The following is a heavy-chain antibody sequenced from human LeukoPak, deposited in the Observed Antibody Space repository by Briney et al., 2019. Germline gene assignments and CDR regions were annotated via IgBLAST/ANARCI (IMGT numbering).Heavy chain of an antibody. D-gene: IGHD2-21*01. V-gene: IGHV4-39*06. CDR2: IFSSGST. CDR1: GGSLNSFSHY. J-gene: IGHJ5*02. Sequence: SSETLSLICSVPGGSLNSFSHYWAWIRQPPGKGLEWIGCIFSSGSTYYNPSLQSRVTLSLDKSNNHFALKLTSLTAADTAVYYCARGLAHGGIANWFDPWGQGTLVTVSS. CDR3: ARGLAHGGIANWFDP.